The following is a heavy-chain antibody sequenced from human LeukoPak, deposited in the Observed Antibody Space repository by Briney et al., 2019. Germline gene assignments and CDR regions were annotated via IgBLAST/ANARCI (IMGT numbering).Heavy chain of an antibody. CDR3: TRVKMSTKFGGC. V-gene: IGHV3-7*01. CDR1: GFTFSSYW. CDR2: INADGSQK. J-gene: IGHJ4*02. Sequence: EGSLRLSCAASGFTFSSYWMSWVRQAPGKGPEWVANINADGSQKYYVDSVKGRFTVSRDNAKNSLYLQTNSLRAEDTAVYYCTRVKMSTKFGGCWGQGTLVTVSS. D-gene: IGHD5/OR15-5a*01.